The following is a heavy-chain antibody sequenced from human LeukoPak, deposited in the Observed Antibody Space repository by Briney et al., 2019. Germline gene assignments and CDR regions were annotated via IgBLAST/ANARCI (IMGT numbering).Heavy chain of an antibody. CDR2: ISSSSSTI. J-gene: IGHJ6*02. D-gene: IGHD6-13*01. V-gene: IGHV3-48*04. CDR3: ANAGRDSSSTISCGMDV. Sequence: GGSLRLSCAASGFTFSSYSMNWVRQAPGKGLEWVSYISSSSSTIYYADSVKGRFTISRDNAKNSLYLQMNSLRAEDTAVYYCANAGRDSSSTISCGMDVWGQGTTVTVSS. CDR1: GFTFSSYS.